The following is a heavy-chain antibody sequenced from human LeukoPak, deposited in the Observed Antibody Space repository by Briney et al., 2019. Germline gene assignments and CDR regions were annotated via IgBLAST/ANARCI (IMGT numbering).Heavy chain of an antibody. V-gene: IGHV4-34*01. CDR3: ATYYYDSSGYPGGDY. Sequence: SETLSLTCAVYGGSFSGYYWSWIRRPPGKGLEWIGEINHSGSTNYNPSLKSRVTISVDTSKNQFSLKLSSVTAADTAVYYCATYYYDSSGYPGGDYWGQGTLVTVSS. J-gene: IGHJ4*02. CDR2: INHSGST. D-gene: IGHD3-22*01. CDR1: GGSFSGYY.